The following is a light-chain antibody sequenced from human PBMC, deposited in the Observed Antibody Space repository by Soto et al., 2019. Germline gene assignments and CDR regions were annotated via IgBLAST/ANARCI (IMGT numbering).Light chain of an antibody. Sequence: EIVLTQSPGTLSLSPGERATLSCRASQSVSSSYLAWYQQKPGQAPRLLIYGASSSATGIPDRFSGSGSGTDFTLTISRLEPEDLAVYYCQQYGGSPLYTFGQGTKLEIK. CDR1: QSVSSSY. V-gene: IGKV3-20*01. CDR3: QQYGGSPLYT. CDR2: GAS. J-gene: IGKJ2*01.